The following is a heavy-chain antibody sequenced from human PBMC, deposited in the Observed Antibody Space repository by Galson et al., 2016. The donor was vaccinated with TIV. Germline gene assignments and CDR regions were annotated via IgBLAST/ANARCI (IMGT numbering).Heavy chain of an antibody. CDR1: GFTFSIFA. CDR2: ISGGGGST. J-gene: IGHJ6*02. D-gene: IGHD3-22*01. CDR3: TKVPSSGFSYYYGLDV. Sequence: SLRLACAVSGFTFSIFAMTWVRQAPGMGLEWVSAISGGGGSTYYADSVKGRFTVSRDNSKNTVFLQMNSLRAEDTAVYYCTKVPSSGFSYYYGLDVWGQGTTVTVSS. V-gene: IGHV3-23*01.